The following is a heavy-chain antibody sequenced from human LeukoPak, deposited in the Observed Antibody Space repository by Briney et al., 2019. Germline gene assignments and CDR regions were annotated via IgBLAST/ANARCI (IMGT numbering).Heavy chain of an antibody. CDR3: ARHETTVPYFDY. CDR2: IYYSGST. D-gene: IGHD4-17*01. J-gene: IGHJ4*02. V-gene: IGHV4-39*01. CDR1: GGSISSNNYY. Sequence: PSETLSLTCTVSGGSISSNNYYWGWIRQPPEKGLEWIGSIYYSGSTYYNPSHESRVTISVDTSKNQFSLKLSSVTAADTAVYYCARHETTVPYFDYWGQGTLVTVSS.